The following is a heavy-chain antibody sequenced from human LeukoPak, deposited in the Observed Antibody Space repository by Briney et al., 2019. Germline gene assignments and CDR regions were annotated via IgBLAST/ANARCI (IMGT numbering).Heavy chain of an antibody. D-gene: IGHD6-19*01. CDR2: NHTSGST. CDR3: ARRDISSGWSFDY. J-gene: IGHJ4*02. V-gene: IGHV4-4*07. CDR1: GGSVSNYD. Sequence: PSETLSLTCTVSGGSVSNYDWSWIRQPAGKGLEWISQNHTSGSTNYNPPLKSRVSMSIDTPENQVSLTIRSVTAADTAVYYCARRDISSGWSFDYWGQGILVTVSS.